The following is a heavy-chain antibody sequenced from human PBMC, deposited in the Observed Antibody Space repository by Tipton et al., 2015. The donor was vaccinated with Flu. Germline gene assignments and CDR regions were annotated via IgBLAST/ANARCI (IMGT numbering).Heavy chain of an antibody. Sequence: SLRLSCAASGFTFSSYAMHWVRQAPGKGLEWVAHISNDGKTEDYADSVKGRFTISRDNSKNTLYLQMKSLRTDDTAVYYCVRAPVWLGYSMDVWGQGTAVTVSS. CDR3: VRAPVWLGYSMDV. D-gene: IGHD6-19*01. CDR1: GFTFSSYA. V-gene: IGHV3-30*19. J-gene: IGHJ6*02. CDR2: ISNDGKTE.